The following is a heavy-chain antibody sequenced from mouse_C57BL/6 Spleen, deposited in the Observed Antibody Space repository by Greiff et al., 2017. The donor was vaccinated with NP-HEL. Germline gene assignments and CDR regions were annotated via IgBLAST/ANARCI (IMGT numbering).Heavy chain of an antibody. CDR3: ARDYYGSSYVGFAY. D-gene: IGHD1-1*01. J-gene: IGHJ3*01. V-gene: IGHV3-6*01. CDR2: ISYDGSN. Sequence: ESGPGLVKPSQSLSLTCSVTGYSITSGYYWNWIRQFPGNKLEWMGYISYDGSNNYNPSLKNRISITRDTSKNQFFLKLNSVTTEDTATYYCARDYYGSSYVGFAYWGQGTLVTVSA. CDR1: GYSITSGYY.